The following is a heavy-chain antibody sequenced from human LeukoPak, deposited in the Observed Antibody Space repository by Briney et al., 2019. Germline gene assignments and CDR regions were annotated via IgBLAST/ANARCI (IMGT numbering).Heavy chain of an antibody. CDR3: ARGFSSWYYGGPYYFDY. D-gene: IGHD6-13*01. V-gene: IGHV1-8*01. Sequence: ASVTVSCKASGYTFTSYDINWVRQATGQGLEWMGWMNPNSGNTGYAQKFQGRVTMTRNTSISTAYMELSSLRSEDTAVYYCARGFSSWYYGGPYYFDYWGQGTLVTVSS. CDR2: MNPNSGNT. CDR1: GYTFTSYD. J-gene: IGHJ4*02.